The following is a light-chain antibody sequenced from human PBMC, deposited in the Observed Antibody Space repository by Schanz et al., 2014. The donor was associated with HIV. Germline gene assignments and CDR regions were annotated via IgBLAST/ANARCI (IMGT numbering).Light chain of an antibody. J-gene: IGKJ4*01. V-gene: IGKV3-20*01. Sequence: EIVLTQSPGTLSLSPGERATLSCRASQSVSSYLAWYQQKPGQAPRLLIYGASNRATGIPDRFSGSGSGTDFTLTISRLEPEDCGVYYCQQYGTSPGLTFGGGTKVEIK. CDR3: QQYGTSPGLT. CDR1: QSVSSY. CDR2: GAS.